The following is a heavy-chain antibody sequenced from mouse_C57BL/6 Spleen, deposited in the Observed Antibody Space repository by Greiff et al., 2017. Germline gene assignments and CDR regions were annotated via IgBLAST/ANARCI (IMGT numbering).Heavy chain of an antibody. CDR3: ASSYGKGWYFDV. V-gene: IGHV1-66*01. CDR1: GYSFTSYY. CDR2: IYPGSGNT. Sequence: QVQLKQSGPELVKPGASVKISCKASGYSFTSYYIHWVKQRPGQGLEWIGWIYPGSGNTKYNEKFKGKATLTADTSSSPAYMQLSSLTSEDSAVYYCASSYGKGWYFDVWGTGTTVTVSS. J-gene: IGHJ1*03. D-gene: IGHD2-1*01.